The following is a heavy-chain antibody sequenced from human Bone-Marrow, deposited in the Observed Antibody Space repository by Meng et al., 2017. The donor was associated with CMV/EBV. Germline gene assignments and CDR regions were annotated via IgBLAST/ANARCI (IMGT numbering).Heavy chain of an antibody. CDR2: IYSGGST. CDR3: ARANGGTTGYFDY. CDR1: GFTVSSNY. V-gene: IGHV3-53*01. D-gene: IGHD7-27*01. J-gene: IGHJ4*02. Sequence: GESLKISCAASGFTVSSNYMSWVRQAPGTGLEWVSVIYSGGSTYYADSVKGRFTISRDNSKNTLYLQMNSLRAEDTAVYYCARANGGTTGYFDYWGQGTLVTVSS.